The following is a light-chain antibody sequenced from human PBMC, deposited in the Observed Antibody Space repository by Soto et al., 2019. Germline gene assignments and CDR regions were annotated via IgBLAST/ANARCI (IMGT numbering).Light chain of an antibody. Sequence: QSVLTQPPSASATPGQRVTISCSGSSSNIGSNTVSWYQQLPGTAPKLLIYSNNQRPSGVPDRFSVSKSGASASLAISGLQSEDEADYFCAAWDESLFGVVFGGGTKLTVL. CDR2: SNN. V-gene: IGLV1-44*01. J-gene: IGLJ2*01. CDR1: SSNIGSNT. CDR3: AAWDESLFGVV.